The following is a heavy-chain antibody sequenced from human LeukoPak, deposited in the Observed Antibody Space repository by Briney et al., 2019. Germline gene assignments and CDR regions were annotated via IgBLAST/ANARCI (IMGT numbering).Heavy chain of an antibody. CDR2: FYYIGST. J-gene: IGHJ4*02. CDR3: AREVVAAAGTVDY. Sequence: SETQSLTCTVSGGSISGYYWNWIRQTPGKRLEWIGYFYYIGSTNYNPSLKSRVTISADTSKNQFSLKLSSVTAADTAVYYCAREVVAAAGTVDYWGQGTLVTVSS. V-gene: IGHV4-59*01. D-gene: IGHD6-13*01. CDR1: GGSISGYY.